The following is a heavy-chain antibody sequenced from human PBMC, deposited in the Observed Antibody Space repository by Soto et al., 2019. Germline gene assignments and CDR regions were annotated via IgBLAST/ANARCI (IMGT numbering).Heavy chain of an antibody. J-gene: IGHJ4*02. CDR1: GGSISSSRSY. CDR3: ARRGLVGATTFDY. D-gene: IGHD1-26*01. Sequence: QLQLQESGPGLVKPSETLSLTCTVSGGSISSSRSYWGWIRQPPGKGLECIGSIYYSGSTYYSPSLKSRVTISVDRSKNQFSLKLSSVTAADTAVYYCARRGLVGATTFDYWGQGTLVTVSS. V-gene: IGHV4-39*01. CDR2: IYYSGST.